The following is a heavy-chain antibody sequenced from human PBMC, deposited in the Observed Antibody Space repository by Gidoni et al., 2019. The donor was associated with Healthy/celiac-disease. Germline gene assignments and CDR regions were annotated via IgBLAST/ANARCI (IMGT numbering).Heavy chain of an antibody. D-gene: IGHD3-16*01. V-gene: IGHV3-11*04. J-gene: IGHJ4*02. CDR2: ISSSGTTI. Sequence: QVQLVASGGGLFKPGGSLRLSCAASGFTFSDYYMSWIRQAPGKGLEWVSYISSSGTTIYYADSVKGRFTSSRDNAKNSLYLQMNSLRAEDTAVYYCAREPDFSNYAFDYWGQGTLVTVSS. CDR3: AREPDFSNYAFDY. CDR1: GFTFSDYY.